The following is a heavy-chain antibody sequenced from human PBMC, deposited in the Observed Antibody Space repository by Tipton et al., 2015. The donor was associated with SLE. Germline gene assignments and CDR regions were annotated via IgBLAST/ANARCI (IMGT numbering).Heavy chain of an antibody. V-gene: IGHV3-53*01. J-gene: IGHJ4*02. CDR2: IYSGGST. CDR3: AKEGLLYWELLHFDS. D-gene: IGHD1-26*01. CDR1: GFTVSSNY. Sequence: SLRLSCAASGFTVSSNYMSWVRQAPGKGLEWVSVIYSGGSTYYADSVKGRFTISRDNSKDTLYVQMNSLRAEDTAVYFCAKEGLLYWELLHFDSWGQGTLVTVSS.